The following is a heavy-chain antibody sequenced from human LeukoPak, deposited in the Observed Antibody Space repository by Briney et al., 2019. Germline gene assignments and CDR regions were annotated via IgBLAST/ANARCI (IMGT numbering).Heavy chain of an antibody. V-gene: IGHV3-48*02. CDR2: ISSSSTI. CDR3: ARDRGGSGSYGMDV. J-gene: IGHJ6*02. D-gene: IGHD3-10*01. CDR1: GFTFSSYR. Sequence: GGSLRLSCAGSGFTFSSYRMNWVRQAPGKGLEWVSYISSSSTIYYADSVKGRFTISRDNAKNSLYLQMNSLRDEDTAVYYCARDRGGSGSYGMDVWGQGTTVTVSS.